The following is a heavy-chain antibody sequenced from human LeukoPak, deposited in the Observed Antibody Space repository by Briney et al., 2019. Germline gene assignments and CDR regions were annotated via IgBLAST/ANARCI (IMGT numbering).Heavy chain of an antibody. CDR2: ISGSGGST. Sequence: PGGCLRLSCAASGFTFSSYAMSWVRQAPGKGLEWVSAISGSGGSTYYADSVKGRFTISRDNSKNTLYLQMNSLRAEDTAVYYCAKDHLLWFGELLYFFDYWGQGTLVTVSS. V-gene: IGHV3-23*01. J-gene: IGHJ4*02. D-gene: IGHD3-10*01. CDR1: GFTFSSYA. CDR3: AKDHLLWFGELLYFFDY.